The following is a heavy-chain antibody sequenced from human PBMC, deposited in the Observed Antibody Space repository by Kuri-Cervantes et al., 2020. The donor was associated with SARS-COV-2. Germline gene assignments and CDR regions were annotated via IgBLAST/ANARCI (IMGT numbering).Heavy chain of an antibody. CDR3: TTLIDY. CDR1: GFTFSSYA. Sequence: GGSLRLSCAASGFTFSSYAMHWVRQASGKGLEWVGRVRGEANNYATAYAASVKGRFTISRDDLKNMAYPQMNSLKTEDTAVYYCTTLIDYWGQGALVTVSS. J-gene: IGHJ4*02. V-gene: IGHV3-73*01. CDR2: VRGEANNYAT.